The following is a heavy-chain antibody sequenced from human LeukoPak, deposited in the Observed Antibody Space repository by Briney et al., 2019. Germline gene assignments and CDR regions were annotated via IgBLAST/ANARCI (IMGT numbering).Heavy chain of an antibody. Sequence: GGSLRLSCAASGFTFSSYWMSWVRQAPGKGLEWVANIKQDGSEKYYVDSVKGRFTISRDNAKNSLYLQMNSLRAEDTAVYYCAKVPLIAAPKHFDYWGQGTLVTVSS. CDR1: GFTFSSYW. CDR3: AKVPLIAAPKHFDY. D-gene: IGHD6-13*01. J-gene: IGHJ4*02. V-gene: IGHV3-7*03. CDR2: IKQDGSEK.